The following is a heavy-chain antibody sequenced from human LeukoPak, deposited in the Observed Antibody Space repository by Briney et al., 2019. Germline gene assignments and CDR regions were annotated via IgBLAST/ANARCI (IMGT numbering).Heavy chain of an antibody. D-gene: IGHD6-19*01. V-gene: IGHV1-8*01. CDR2: MNPNSGNT. CDR1: GYTFTSYD. J-gene: IGHJ4*02. CDR3: ARGLIAVAGTNY. Sequence: ASLSVSCTASGYTFTSYDINWVRQAPGQGLEWMGWMNPNSGNTGYAQKFQGRVTITRNTSISTAYVELSSLRSEDTAVYYCARGLIAVAGTNYWGQGTLVSVSS.